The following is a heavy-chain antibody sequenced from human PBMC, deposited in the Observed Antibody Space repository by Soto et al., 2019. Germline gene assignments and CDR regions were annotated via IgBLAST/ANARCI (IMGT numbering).Heavy chain of an antibody. CDR2: INPYNGNT. CDR1: GYTFNTYG. CDR3: ARGCIAVTTHLCY. Sequence: GSVKVSCKASGYTFNTYGITWVRQAPGQGLEWMGWINPYNGNTKFAQKLQDRVTMTTATSTSTAYMELASLRSDDTAVYYCARGCIAVTTHLCYWGQGTLVTVSS. J-gene: IGHJ4*02. V-gene: IGHV1-18*01. D-gene: IGHD4-17*01.